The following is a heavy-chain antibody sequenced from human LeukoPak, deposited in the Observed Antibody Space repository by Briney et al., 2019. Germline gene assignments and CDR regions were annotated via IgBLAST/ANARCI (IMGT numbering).Heavy chain of an antibody. V-gene: IGHV3-48*04. CDR2: ISSSGSTI. J-gene: IGHJ4*02. Sequence: PGGSLRLSCAASGFTFSSYTMNWVRQAPGKGLEWVSYISSSGSTIYYADSVKGRFTISRDNAKNSLYLQMNSLRAEDTAVYYCARDRLGDFWSGYPYYFDYWGQGTLVTVSS. CDR1: GFTFSSYT. CDR3: ARDRLGDFWSGYPYYFDY. D-gene: IGHD3-3*01.